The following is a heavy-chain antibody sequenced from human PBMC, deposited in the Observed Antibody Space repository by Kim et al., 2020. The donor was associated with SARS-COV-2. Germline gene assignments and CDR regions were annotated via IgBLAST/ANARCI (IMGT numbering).Heavy chain of an antibody. V-gene: IGHV3-23*01. CDR3: ARLRGGSYYRWFDS. D-gene: IGHD1-26*01. J-gene: IGHJ5*01. CDR2: IMDGAGST. CDR1: GFTFSNDA. Sequence: GGSLRLSCTASGFTFSNDAMGWVRQAPGKELEWVSTIMDGAGSTFYQESVKGRFDISRDNSINTLYLDMDNLRADDTATYFCARLRGGSYYRWFDSWGQGALVTVSS.